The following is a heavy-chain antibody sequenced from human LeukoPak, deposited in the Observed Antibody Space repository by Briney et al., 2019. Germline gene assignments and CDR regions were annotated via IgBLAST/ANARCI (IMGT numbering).Heavy chain of an antibody. CDR3: ARDSGLRYYYYMDV. J-gene: IGHJ6*03. CDR2: IYYSGST. D-gene: IGHD1-26*01. CDR1: GGSISSYY. Sequence: PSETLSLTCTVSGGSISSYYWSWIRQPPGKGLEWIGYIYYSGSTNYNPSLKSRVTISVDTSKNQFSLKLSSVTAADTAVYYCARDSGLRYYYYMDVWGKGTTVTISS. V-gene: IGHV4-59*01.